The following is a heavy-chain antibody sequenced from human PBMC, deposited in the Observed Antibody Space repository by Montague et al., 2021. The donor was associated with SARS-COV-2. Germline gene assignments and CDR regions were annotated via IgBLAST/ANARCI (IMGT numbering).Heavy chain of an antibody. J-gene: IGHJ4*02. Sequence: PALVKPTQTLTLTCTFSGFSLSTSGVGVGWIRQPPGKALEWLALIYWDDDKRYSPSLKSRLTITKDTSKNQVVLTMTNMDPVDTATYYCEQSNDVLRYFDWTDKMRGFDYWGQGTLVTVSS. V-gene: IGHV2-5*02. CDR2: IYWDDDK. CDR1: GFSLSTSGVG. CDR3: EQSNDVLRYFDWTDKMRGFDY. D-gene: IGHD3-9*01.